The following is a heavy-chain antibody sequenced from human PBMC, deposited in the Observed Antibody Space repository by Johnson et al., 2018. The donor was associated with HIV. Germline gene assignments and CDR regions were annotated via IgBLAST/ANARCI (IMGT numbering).Heavy chain of an antibody. CDR2: IWYDGSNK. CDR3: VREGLLIYKTHDRSGYYSSDAFDI. CDR1: GFTFNNYG. J-gene: IGHJ3*02. V-gene: IGHV3-30*02. D-gene: IGHD3-22*01. Sequence: QVQLVESGGGVVQPGGSQRLSCAASGFTFNNYGMHWVRQAPGKGLEWVAFIWYDGSNKYYADSVKGRFTISRDNSENTLYLQMNSLRIEDTAVYYCVREGLLIYKTHDRSGYYSSDAFDIWGQGTMVTVSS.